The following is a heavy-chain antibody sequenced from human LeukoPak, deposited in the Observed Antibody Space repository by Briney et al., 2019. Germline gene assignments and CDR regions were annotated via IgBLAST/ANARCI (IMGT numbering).Heavy chain of an antibody. CDR2: IFPSGST. V-gene: IGHV4-38-2*01. D-gene: IGHD5-18*01. CDR3: ARVGYNYGYVDY. CDR1: GYSISSGYS. Sequence: SETLSLTCAVSGYSISSGYSRGWIRQPPGKGLEWIGSIFPSGSTYFNPSLQSRVTISVDTSNNQFSLKLSSVTAADTAVYYCARVGYNYGYVDYWGQGTLVTVSS. J-gene: IGHJ4*02.